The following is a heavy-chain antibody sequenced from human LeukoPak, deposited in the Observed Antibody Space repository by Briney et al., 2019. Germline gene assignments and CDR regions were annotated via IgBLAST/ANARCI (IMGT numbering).Heavy chain of an antibody. CDR3: ARGLYDFWSGYYSRPPSPNFDY. J-gene: IGHJ4*02. D-gene: IGHD3-3*01. V-gene: IGHV4-31*03. CDR2: IYYSGST. Sequence: PSETLSLTCTVSGGSISSGGYYWSWIRQHPGKGLEWIGYIYYSGSTYYNPSLKSRVTISVDTSKNQFSLKLSSVTAADTAVYYCARGLYDFWSGYYSRPPSPNFDYWGQGTLVTVSS. CDR1: GGSISSGGYY.